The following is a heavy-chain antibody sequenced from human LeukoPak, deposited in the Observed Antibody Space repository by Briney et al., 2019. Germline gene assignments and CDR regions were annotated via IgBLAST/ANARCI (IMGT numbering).Heavy chain of an antibody. CDR1: GGSFSGYY. J-gene: IGHJ6*03. V-gene: IGHV4-34*01. D-gene: IGHD6-6*01. CDR2: INHSGST. Sequence: SETLSLTCAVYGGSFSGYYWSWIRQPPGKGLEWIGEINHSGSTNYNPSLKSRVTISVDTSKNQFSLKLSSVTAADTAVYYCARGASQALYYYYYMDVWGKGTTVTVSS. CDR3: ARGASQALYYYYYMDV.